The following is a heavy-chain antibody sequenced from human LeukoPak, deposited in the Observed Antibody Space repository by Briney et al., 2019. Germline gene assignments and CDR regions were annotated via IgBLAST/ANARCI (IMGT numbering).Heavy chain of an antibody. CDR2: IWYDGSNK. J-gene: IGHJ6*02. CDR3: AKEWPWENYYYGMNV. D-gene: IGHD1-26*01. CDR1: GFTFSSYG. Sequence: GGSLRLSCAASGFTFSSYGMHWVRQAPGKGLEWVAVIWYDGSNKYYADSVKGRFTISRDDPKNTLYLQMNSLRVEDTAIYYCAKEWPWENYYYGMNVWGQGTTVTVSS. V-gene: IGHV3-33*06.